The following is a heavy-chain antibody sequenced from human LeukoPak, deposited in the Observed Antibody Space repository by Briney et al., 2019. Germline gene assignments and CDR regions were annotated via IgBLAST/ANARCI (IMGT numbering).Heavy chain of an antibody. V-gene: IGHV4-34*01. Sequence: SETLSLTCAVYGGSFSGYYWSWIRQPPGKGLEWIGEINHSGSTNYNPSLKSRVTLSVDTSKNQFSLKLSSVTAADTAVYYCARSRGWLQSHPLGYWGQGTLVTVSS. CDR1: GGSFSGYY. D-gene: IGHD5-24*01. CDR2: INHSGST. J-gene: IGHJ4*02. CDR3: ARSRGWLQSHPLGY.